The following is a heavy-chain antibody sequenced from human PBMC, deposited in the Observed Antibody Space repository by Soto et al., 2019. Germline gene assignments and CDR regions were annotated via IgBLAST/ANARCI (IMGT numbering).Heavy chain of an antibody. Sequence: EVQLVESGGGLVQPGGSLKLSCAASGFTFSDSTMHWVRQASGKGLEGIGRIRNKANNFATTYAASVKGRFILSRDDSKNTAYLQMNSLKTEDTAVYYCTRPYQEYSSSPHFVYGVDVWGQGTTVTVSS. CDR1: GFTFSDST. CDR2: IRNKANNFAT. V-gene: IGHV3-73*02. CDR3: TRPYQEYSSSPHFVYGVDV. D-gene: IGHD6-6*01. J-gene: IGHJ6*02.